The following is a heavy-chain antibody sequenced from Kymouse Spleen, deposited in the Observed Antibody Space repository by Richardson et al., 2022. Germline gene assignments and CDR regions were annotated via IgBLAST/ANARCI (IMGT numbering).Heavy chain of an antibody. V-gene: IGHV3-30*18. CDR3: AKAEGMGATNFFDY. Sequence: QVQLVESGGGVVQPGRSLRLSCAASGFTFSSYGMHWVRQAPGKGLEWVAVISYDGSNKYYADSVKGRFTISRDNSKNTLYLQMNSLRAEDTAVYYCAKAEGMGATNFFDYWGQGTLVTVSS. D-gene: IGHD1-26*01. CDR1: GFTFSSYG. CDR2: ISYDGSNK. J-gene: IGHJ4*02.